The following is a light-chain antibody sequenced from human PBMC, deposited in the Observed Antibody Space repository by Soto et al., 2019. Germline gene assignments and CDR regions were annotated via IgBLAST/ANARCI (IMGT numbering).Light chain of an antibody. J-gene: IGLJ1*01. V-gene: IGLV2-11*01. CDR1: SSDVGVSRS. CDR3: CSYEGRIF. CDR2: DVT. Sequence: QSALTQPRSVSGSPGQSVTISCTGTSSDVGVSRSVSWYQQHPGKAPKLIISDVTKRPSGVPYRFSGSKSGNTASLTISGLQAADEADYYCCSYEGRIFFGTGTKVTVL.